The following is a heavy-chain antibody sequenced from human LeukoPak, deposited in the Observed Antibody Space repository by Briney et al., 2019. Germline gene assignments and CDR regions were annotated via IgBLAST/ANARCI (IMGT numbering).Heavy chain of an antibody. CDR3: AKDGITIFGVVIYYYYYMDV. D-gene: IGHD3-3*01. Sequence: GGSLRLSCGASGFTFSSYGMHWVRQAPGKGLEWAAVISYDGSNKYYADSVKGRFTISRDNSKNTLYLQMNSLRAEDTAVYYCAKDGITIFGVVIYYYYYMDVWGKGTTVTVSS. CDR2: ISYDGSNK. J-gene: IGHJ6*03. V-gene: IGHV3-30*18. CDR1: GFTFSSYG.